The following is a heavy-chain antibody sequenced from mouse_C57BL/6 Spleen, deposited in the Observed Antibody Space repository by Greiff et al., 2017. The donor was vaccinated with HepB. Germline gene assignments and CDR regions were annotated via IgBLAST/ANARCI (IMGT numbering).Heavy chain of an antibody. D-gene: IGHD1-1*01. CDR3: ARVDYGRGFAY. J-gene: IGHJ3*01. V-gene: IGHV1-50*01. CDR2: IDPSDSYT. CDR1: GYTFTSYW. Sequence: QVQLQQPGAELVKPGASVKLSCKASGYTFTSYWMQWVKQRPGQGLEWIGEIDPSDSYTNYNQKFKGKATLTVDTSSSTAYMQLSSLTSEDSAVYYCARVDYGRGFAYWGQGTLVTVSA.